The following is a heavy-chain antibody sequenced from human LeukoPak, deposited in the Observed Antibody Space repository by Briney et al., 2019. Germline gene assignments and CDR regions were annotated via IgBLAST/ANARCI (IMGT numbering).Heavy chain of an antibody. Sequence: SETLSLTCTVSGGSIRNYYWTWIRQPPGKGLEWVGNIYHNGHTNYNPSLKSRVTISVDTSKNQFSLKLSSVTAADTALYYCARAGSYNPYYYYGMDVWGQGTTVTVSS. CDR2: IYHNGHT. D-gene: IGHD1-1*01. CDR3: ARAGSYNPYYYYGMDV. J-gene: IGHJ6*02. V-gene: IGHV4-59*01. CDR1: GGSIRNYY.